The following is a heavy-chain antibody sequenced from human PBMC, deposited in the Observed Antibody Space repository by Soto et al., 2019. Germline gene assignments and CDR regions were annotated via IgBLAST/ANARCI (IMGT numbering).Heavy chain of an antibody. J-gene: IGHJ6*02. V-gene: IGHV1-69*06. CDR3: ARGGVVITGYGMDV. D-gene: IGHD3-22*01. Sequence: QVQLVQSGAEVRKPGSSVKVSCKASGGTFSSYAISWVRQAPGQGLEWMGGIIPIFGTINYAQEFQGRITITADKATSTAYMELSSLSPEDTAVYYCARGGVVITGYGMDVGGQGTTVTVSS. CDR2: IIPIFGTI. CDR1: GGTFSSYA.